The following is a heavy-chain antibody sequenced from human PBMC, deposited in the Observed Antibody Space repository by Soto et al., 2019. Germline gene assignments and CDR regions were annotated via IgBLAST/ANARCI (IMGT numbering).Heavy chain of an antibody. J-gene: IGHJ4*02. V-gene: IGHV4-34*01. Sequence: SETLSLTCAVYGGSFSGYYWSWIRQPPGKGLEWIGEINHSGSTNYNPSLKSRVTISVDTSKNQFSLKLSSVTAADTAVYYCASHDYGDYYFDYWGQGTLVTVS. CDR2: INHSGST. CDR3: ASHDYGDYYFDY. D-gene: IGHD4-17*01. CDR1: GGSFSGYY.